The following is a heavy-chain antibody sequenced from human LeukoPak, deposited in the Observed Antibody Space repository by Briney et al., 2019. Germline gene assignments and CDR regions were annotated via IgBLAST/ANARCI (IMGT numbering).Heavy chain of an antibody. CDR3: ARGRSSAFDT. V-gene: IGHV6-1*01. J-gene: IGHJ3*02. Sequence: SQTLSLTCGISGDTFSTNGVAWNWIRQSPSRGLEWLGRTYYRSKWYNDYAVSVKSRITINPDTSRNQFSLQLNSVTPEDTAVYYCARGRSSAFDTWGQGTVVTVSS. CDR1: GDTFSTNGVA. CDR2: TYYRSKWYN.